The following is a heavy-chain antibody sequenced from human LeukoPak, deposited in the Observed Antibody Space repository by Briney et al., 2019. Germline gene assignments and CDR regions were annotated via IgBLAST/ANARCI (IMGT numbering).Heavy chain of an antibody. V-gene: IGHV4-39*07. Sequence: SETLSLTCTVSGGSISSSSYYWGWIRQPPGKGLEWIGSIYYSGSTYYNPSLKSRVTISVDTSKNQFSLKLSSVTAADTAVYYCARGHIVVVPAAPYYYMDVWGKGTTVTVSS. CDR3: ARGHIVVVPAAPYYYMDV. CDR2: IYYSGST. J-gene: IGHJ6*03. CDR1: GGSISSSSYY. D-gene: IGHD2-2*01.